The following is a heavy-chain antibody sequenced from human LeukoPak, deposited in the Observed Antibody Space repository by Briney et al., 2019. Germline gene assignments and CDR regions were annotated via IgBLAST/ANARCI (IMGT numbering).Heavy chain of an antibody. D-gene: IGHD3-3*01. CDR1: GGSISSGDYY. CDR3: ARVSSDFWSGYPPYYFDY. CDR2: IYYSGST. J-gene: IGHJ4*02. V-gene: IGHV4-30-4*08. Sequence: PSETLSLTCTVSGGSISSGDYYWSWIRQPPGKGLEWIGYIYYSGSTYYNPSLKSRVTISVDTSKNQFSLKLSSVTAADTAVYYCARVSSDFWSGYPPYYFDYWGQGTLVTVSS.